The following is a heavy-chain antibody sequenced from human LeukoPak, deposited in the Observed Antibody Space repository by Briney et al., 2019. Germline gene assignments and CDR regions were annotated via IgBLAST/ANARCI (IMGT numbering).Heavy chain of an antibody. Sequence: SEALSLTCTVSGGSISGYYWSWIRQPPGKRLEWIGYTYDTGATNYNPSLKSRFTISIDTSKNQFSLNLSSVTAADTAVYYCARLPLIATTRGGFDPWGQGTLVTVSS. J-gene: IGHJ5*02. D-gene: IGHD1/OR15-1a*01. CDR2: TYDTGAT. V-gene: IGHV4-59*08. CDR3: ARLPLIATTRGGFDP. CDR1: GGSISGYY.